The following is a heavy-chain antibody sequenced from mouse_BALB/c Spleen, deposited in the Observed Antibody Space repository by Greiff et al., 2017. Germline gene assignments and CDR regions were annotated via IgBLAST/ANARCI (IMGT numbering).Heavy chain of an antibody. CDR2: IDPANGNT. J-gene: IGHJ3*01. V-gene: IGHV14-3*02. D-gene: IGHD1-1*01. CDR1: GFNIKDTY. Sequence: DVQLQESGAELVKPGASVKLSCTASGFNIKDTYMHWVKQRPEQGLEWIGRIDPANGNTKYDPKFQGKATITADTSSNTAYLQLSSLTSEDTAVYYCARGGYYGSNAWFAYWGQGTLVTVSA. CDR3: ARGGYYGSNAWFAY.